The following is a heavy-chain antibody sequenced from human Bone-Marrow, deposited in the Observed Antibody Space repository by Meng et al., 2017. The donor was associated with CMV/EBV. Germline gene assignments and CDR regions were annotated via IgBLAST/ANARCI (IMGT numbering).Heavy chain of an antibody. CDR2: INPNSGGT. CDR3: AREDGGNKGRGIRL. Sequence: ASVKVSCKASGYTFTGYYMHWVRQAPGQGLEWMGWINPNSGGTNYAQKFQGRVTMTRDTSISTAYMELSRLRSDDTAVYYCAREDGGNKGRGIRLWGQERWSPSPQ. CDR1: GYTFTGYY. D-gene: IGHD4-23*01. J-gene: IGHJ4*02. V-gene: IGHV1-2*02.